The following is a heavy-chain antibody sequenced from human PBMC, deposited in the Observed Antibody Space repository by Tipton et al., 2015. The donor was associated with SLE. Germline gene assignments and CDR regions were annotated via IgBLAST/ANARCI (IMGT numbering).Heavy chain of an antibody. V-gene: IGHV3-73*01. CDR1: GFTFSGSA. Sequence: SLRLSCAASGFTFSGSALHWVRPASGKGLEWVGRIRSKANSYATAYGASVKGRFTISRDDSKNTAYLQMNSLKTEDTAVYYCTRQNYDILTGDFDYWGQGTLVTVSS. J-gene: IGHJ4*02. CDR2: IRSKANSYAT. D-gene: IGHD3-9*01. CDR3: TRQNYDILTGDFDY.